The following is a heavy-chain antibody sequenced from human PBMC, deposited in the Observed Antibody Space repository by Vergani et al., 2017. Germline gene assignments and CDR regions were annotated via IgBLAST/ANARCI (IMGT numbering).Heavy chain of an antibody. CDR3: ARESHTYYYDSSGYRSYWYFDL. V-gene: IGHV3-9*01. CDR1: GFTFDDYA. Sequence: EVQLVESGGGLIQPGRSLRLSCAASGFTFDDYAMHWVRQAPGKGLEWVSGISWNSGSVGYADSVKGRFTISRDNAKNSLYLQMNSLRAEDTAVYYCARESHTYYYDSSGYRSYWYFDLWGRGTLVTVSS. D-gene: IGHD3-22*01. J-gene: IGHJ2*01. CDR2: ISWNSGSV.